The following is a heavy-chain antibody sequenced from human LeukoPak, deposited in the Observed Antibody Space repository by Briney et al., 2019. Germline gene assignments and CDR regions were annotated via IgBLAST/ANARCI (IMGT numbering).Heavy chain of an antibody. D-gene: IGHD3-10*01. CDR1: GGSISSYY. V-gene: IGHV4-4*07. Sequence: PSETLSLTCTVSGGSISSYYWSWIRQPAGKGLEWIGRIYNSGSTTYNPSLKSRVTISVDTSKNQFSLKLSSVTAADTAVYYCARQRGTMVRGVTTGAYYYYMDVWGKGTTVTISS. CDR3: ARQRGTMVRGVTTGAYYYYMDV. CDR2: IYNSGST. J-gene: IGHJ6*03.